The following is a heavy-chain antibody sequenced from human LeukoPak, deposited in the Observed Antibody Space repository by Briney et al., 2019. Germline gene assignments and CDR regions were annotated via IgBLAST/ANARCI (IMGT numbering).Heavy chain of an antibody. CDR1: GFILSGYG. J-gene: IGHJ4*02. CDR3: ARGGPTTVTTFLNY. Sequence: GGSLRLSCTASGFILSGYGMHWVRQAPGKGGEWVAVISHDGSNSYYADSVKGRFTISRDNSMSTLYLQMNSLRAEDTAVYYCARGGPTTVTTFLNYWGQGTLVTVSS. V-gene: IGHV3-33*05. D-gene: IGHD4-17*01. CDR2: ISHDGSNS.